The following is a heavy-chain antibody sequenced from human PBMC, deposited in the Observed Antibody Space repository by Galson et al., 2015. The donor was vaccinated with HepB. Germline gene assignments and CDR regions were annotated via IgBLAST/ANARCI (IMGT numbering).Heavy chain of an antibody. J-gene: IGHJ4*02. CDR2: ISYDGSNK. D-gene: IGHD3-3*02. CDR3: AKRAIASHFDY. CDR1: EFTFSSYG. V-gene: IGHV3-30*18. Sequence: SLRLSCAASEFTFSSYGMHWVRQAPGKGLEWVAVISYDGSNKYYADSVKGRFTISRDNSKNTLYLQMNSLRAEDTAVYYCAKRAIASHFDYWGQGTLVTVSS.